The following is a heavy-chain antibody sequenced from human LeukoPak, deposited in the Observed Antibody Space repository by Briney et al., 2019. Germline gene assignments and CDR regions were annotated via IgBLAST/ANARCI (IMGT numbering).Heavy chain of an antibody. CDR1: GGSFSGYY. CDR3: ARERYFGWFYDY. Sequence: NSSETLSLTCAVYGGSFSGYYWSWIRQPPGKGLEWIGEINHSGSTNYNPSLKSRVTIPVDTSKNQFSLKLSSVTAADTAVYYCARERYFGWFYDYWGQGTLVTVSS. J-gene: IGHJ4*02. CDR2: INHSGST. V-gene: IGHV4-34*01. D-gene: IGHD3-9*01.